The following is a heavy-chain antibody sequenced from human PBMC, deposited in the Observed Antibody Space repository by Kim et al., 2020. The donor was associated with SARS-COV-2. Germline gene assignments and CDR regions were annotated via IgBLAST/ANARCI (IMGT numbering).Heavy chain of an antibody. J-gene: IGHJ6*02. CDR3: AKNHGVTWIGRVKYDMDV. V-gene: IGHV3-33*06. Sequence: GGSLRLSCAASRFTFSNVDMHWVRQAPGKGLEWVATILHDGSNMYYADSVKGRFTISRDNSKTTVFLQMDSLRAEDTAVYYCAKNHGVTWIGRVKYDMDVWGQGTTVTVS. CDR2: ILHDGSNM. D-gene: IGHD3-16*01. CDR1: RFTFSNVD.